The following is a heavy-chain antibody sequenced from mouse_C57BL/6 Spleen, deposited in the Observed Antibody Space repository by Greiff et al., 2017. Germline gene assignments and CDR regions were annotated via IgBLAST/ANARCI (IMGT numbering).Heavy chain of an antibody. CDR1: GYTFTSYW. J-gene: IGHJ2*01. CDR3: AQTAQAFFDY. CDR2: IYPGSGST. Sequence: QVQLQQPGAELVKPGASVKMSCKASGYTFTSYWITWVKQRPGQGLEWIGDIYPGSGSTNYNEKFKSKATLTVDTSSSTAYMQPSSLTSDDSAFYYCAQTAQAFFDYGGQGTTLTVSS. V-gene: IGHV1-55*01. D-gene: IGHD3-2*02.